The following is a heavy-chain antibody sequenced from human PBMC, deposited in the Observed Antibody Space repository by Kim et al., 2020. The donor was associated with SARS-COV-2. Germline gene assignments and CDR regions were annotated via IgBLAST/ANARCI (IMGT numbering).Heavy chain of an antibody. D-gene: IGHD3-22*01. CDR2: IYTSGST. Sequence: SETLSLTCTVSGGSISSYYWSWIRQPAGKGLEWIGRIYTSGSTNYNPSLKSRVTMSVDTSKNQFSLKLSSVTAADTAVYYCARVPLLRGSSENYFDYWGQGTLVTVSS. V-gene: IGHV4-4*07. CDR3: ARVPLLRGSSENYFDY. J-gene: IGHJ4*02. CDR1: GGSISSYY.